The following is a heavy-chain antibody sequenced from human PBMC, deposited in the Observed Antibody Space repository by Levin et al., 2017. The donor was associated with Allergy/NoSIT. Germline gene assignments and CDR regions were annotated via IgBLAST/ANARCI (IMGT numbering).Heavy chain of an antibody. CDR1: PNSFTTYW. CDR2: IYPDDSDT. CDR3: ARGWYDEGVDAFHI. Sequence: SGESLKISCKGSPNSFTTYWIGWVRQMPGKGLEWMGIIYPDDSDTIYSPSFQGQVIISVDKSINTAYLQWSSLKASDTAMYYCARGWYDEGVDAFHIWGQGTVVTVSS. V-gene: IGHV5-51*01. J-gene: IGHJ3*02. D-gene: IGHD6-19*01.